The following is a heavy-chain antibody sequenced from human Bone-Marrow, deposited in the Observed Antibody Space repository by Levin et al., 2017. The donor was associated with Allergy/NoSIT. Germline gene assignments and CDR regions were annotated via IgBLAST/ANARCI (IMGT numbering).Heavy chain of an antibody. V-gene: IGHV4-31*03. CDR1: GGSISSGGYY. Sequence: SETLSLTCTVSGGSISSGGYYWSWIRQHPGKGLEWIGYIYYTGSTYYNPSLKSRVTISVDTSKNQISLKLNSVTAADTAVYYCARLNPQMFHVENWGQGTLVTVSS. D-gene: IGHD1-14*01. CDR2: IYYTGST. J-gene: IGHJ4*02. CDR3: ARLNPQMFHVEN.